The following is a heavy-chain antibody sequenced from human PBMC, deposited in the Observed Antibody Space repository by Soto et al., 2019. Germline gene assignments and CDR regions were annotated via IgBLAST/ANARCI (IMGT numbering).Heavy chain of an antibody. CDR1: GGSISSYY. Sequence: SETLSLTCTVSGGSISSYYWSWIRQPPGKGLEWIAYSYDSGSTSYSPSLQSRVTMSVDTSKNQFSLKLSSVTAADTAVYFCATLRGLGVVSPYFDYWGQGTLVTVSS. J-gene: IGHJ4*02. V-gene: IGHV4-59*01. D-gene: IGHD3-10*01. CDR3: ATLRGLGVVSPYFDY. CDR2: SYDSGST.